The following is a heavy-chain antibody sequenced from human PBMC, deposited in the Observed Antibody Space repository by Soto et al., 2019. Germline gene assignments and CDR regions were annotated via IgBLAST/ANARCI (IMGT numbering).Heavy chain of an antibody. D-gene: IGHD2-21*02. J-gene: IGHJ3*02. Sequence: SVKVSWKASGGTFSSYAIIWVRQAPGQGLEWMGGIIPIFGTANYAQKFQGRVTITADESTSTAYMELSSLRSEDTAVYYCARVAYCGGDGCDAFDIWGQGTMVTVSS. CDR1: GGTFSSYA. CDR2: IIPIFGTA. V-gene: IGHV1-69*13. CDR3: ARVAYCGGDGCDAFDI.